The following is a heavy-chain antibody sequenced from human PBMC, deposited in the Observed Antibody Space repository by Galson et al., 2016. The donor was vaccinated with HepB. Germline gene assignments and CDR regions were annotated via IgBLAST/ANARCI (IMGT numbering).Heavy chain of an antibody. V-gene: IGHV3-48*02. J-gene: IGHJ1*01. CDR2: IGHSSNTI. Sequence: SLRLSCAASGFTFNDYNMNWVRQAPGKGLEWISYIGHSSNTIYYADSVQGRFTISRDNAKNSLYLQMNRLRDDDTAVYYCATDGTYRDGYKASAEYFQHWGQGTLVTVSS. CDR1: GFTFNDYN. D-gene: IGHD5-24*01. CDR3: ATDGTYRDGYKASAEYFQH.